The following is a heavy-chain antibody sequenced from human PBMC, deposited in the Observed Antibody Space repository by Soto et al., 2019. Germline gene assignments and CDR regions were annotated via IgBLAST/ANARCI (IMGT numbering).Heavy chain of an antibody. Sequence: PSQTLSLTCAISGDSVSSNSAAWNWIRQSPSRGLEWLGRTYYRSKWYNDYAVSVKSRITINPDTSKNQFSLQLNSVTPEDTAVYYCARDFPRDSSSTSWPIAFDIWGQGTMVTVSS. CDR2: TYYRSKWYN. CDR1: GDSVSSNSAA. CDR3: ARDFPRDSSSTSWPIAFDI. J-gene: IGHJ3*02. V-gene: IGHV6-1*01. D-gene: IGHD2-2*01.